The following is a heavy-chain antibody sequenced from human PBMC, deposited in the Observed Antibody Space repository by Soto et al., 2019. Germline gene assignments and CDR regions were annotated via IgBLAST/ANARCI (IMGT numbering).Heavy chain of an antibody. J-gene: IGHJ4*02. CDR2: FTGSGNT. CDR3: AREFASGSPNYDY. CDR1: GFTFSSYA. Sequence: GESLKISCGAAGFTFSSYAMSWVRQAPEKGLEWVSTFTGSGNTYYADSVKGRFTISRDNSKNTLYLQMNSLRAEDTAVYYCAREFASGSPNYDYWGLGTLVTVSS. V-gene: IGHV3-23*01. D-gene: IGHD3-10*01.